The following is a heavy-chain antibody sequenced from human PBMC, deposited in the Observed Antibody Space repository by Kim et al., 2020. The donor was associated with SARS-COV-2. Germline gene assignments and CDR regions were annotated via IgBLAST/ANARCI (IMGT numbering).Heavy chain of an antibody. J-gene: IGHJ4*02. Sequence: GGSPRLSCAASGFTFSSYAMHWVRQAPGKGLEWVAVISYDGSDKYYADSVKGRFTISRDNSKNTLYLQMNSLRAEDTAVYYRARGRVQLWLGLDYWGQGT. CDR1: GFTFSSYA. CDR3: ARGRVQLWLGLDY. D-gene: IGHD5-18*01. CDR2: ISYDGSDK. V-gene: IGHV3-30*04.